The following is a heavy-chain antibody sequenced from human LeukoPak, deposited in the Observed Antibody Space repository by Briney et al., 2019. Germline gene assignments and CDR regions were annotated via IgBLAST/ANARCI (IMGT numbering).Heavy chain of an antibody. V-gene: IGHV1-18*01. CDR3: ARVRYCTNGVCPYYFDC. D-gene: IGHD2-8*01. CDR1: GYTFTSYG. J-gene: IGHJ4*02. Sequence: ASVKVSCKASGYTFTSYGISWVRQAPGQGLEWMGWISAYNGNTNYAQKLQGRVTMTTDTSTSTAYMELSRLRSDDTAVYYCARVRYCTNGVCPYYFDCWGQGTLVTVSS. CDR2: ISAYNGNT.